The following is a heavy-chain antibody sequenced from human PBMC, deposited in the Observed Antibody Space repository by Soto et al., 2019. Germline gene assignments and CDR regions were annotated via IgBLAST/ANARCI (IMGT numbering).Heavy chain of an antibody. CDR2: IYYSGST. CDR3: ARDTAYYHILNGSYGHAFDI. V-gene: IGHV4-59*01. Sequence: LSXTCSLSGGSISRYCWSWMRQPPGKGLEWIGYIYYSGSTNYNPSLKSRVTISVDTSKNQFSLKLSSVTAADTAVYYCARDTAYYHILNGSYGHAFDIWGQGTMVTVSS. J-gene: IGHJ3*02. CDR1: GGSISRYC. D-gene: IGHD3-9*01.